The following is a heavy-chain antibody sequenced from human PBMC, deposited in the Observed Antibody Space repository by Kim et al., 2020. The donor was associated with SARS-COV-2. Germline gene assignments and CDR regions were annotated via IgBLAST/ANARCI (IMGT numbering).Heavy chain of an antibody. V-gene: IGHV1-69*13. D-gene: IGHD3-10*01. CDR2: IIPIFGTA. Sequence: SVKVSCKASGGTFSSYAIIWVRQAPGQVLEWMGGIIPIFGTANYAQRFQGRVTITADESTSTAYMELSSLRSEDTAVYYCARVDAYYYGSGSYYDYWGQ. CDR3: ARVDAYYYGSGSYYDY. CDR1: GGTFSSYA. J-gene: IGHJ4*02.